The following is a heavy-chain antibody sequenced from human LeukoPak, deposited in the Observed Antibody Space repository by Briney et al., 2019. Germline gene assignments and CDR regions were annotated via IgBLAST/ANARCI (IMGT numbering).Heavy chain of an antibody. Sequence: ASVKVSCKASGYTFSGYYMHWVRQPPGQGLEWMGWINPNSGDTNYAQKFQGRVTMTRDTSISTAYMELSRLRSDDTAVYYCARVFFQPYYFDYWGQGTLVTVSS. CDR3: ARVFFQPYYFDY. CDR1: GYTFSGYY. D-gene: IGHD3-3*01. J-gene: IGHJ4*02. CDR2: INPNSGDT. V-gene: IGHV1-2*02.